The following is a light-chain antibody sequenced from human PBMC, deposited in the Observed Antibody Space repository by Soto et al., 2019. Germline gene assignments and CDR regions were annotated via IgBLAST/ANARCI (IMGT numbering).Light chain of an antibody. V-gene: IGKV3-11*01. CDR2: DAS. CDR3: QQRSNWPPLT. J-gene: IGKJ4*01. CDR1: QSISNY. Sequence: EIVLTQSPATLYLSPGERATLSCRASQSISNYLVWYPQKPGQAPRLLIYDASNRATGIPARFSGSGSGTDFTLTISSLEPEDFAIYYCQQRSNWPPLTFGGGTKVEIK.